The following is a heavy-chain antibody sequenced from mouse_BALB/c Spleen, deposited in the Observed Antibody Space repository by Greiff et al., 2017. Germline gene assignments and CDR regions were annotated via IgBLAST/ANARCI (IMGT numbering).Heavy chain of an antibody. J-gene: IGHJ3*01. D-gene: IGHD2-4*01. CDR2: ISYSGST. V-gene: IGHV3-8*02. CDR3: ARWGYDYDVWFAY. CDR1: GDSITSGY. Sequence: DVKLQESGPSLVKPSQTLSLTCSVTGDSITSGYWNWIRKFPGNKLEYMGYISYSGSTYYNPSLKSRISITRDTSKNQYYLQLNSVTTEDTATYYCARWGYDYDVWFAYWGQGTLVTVSA.